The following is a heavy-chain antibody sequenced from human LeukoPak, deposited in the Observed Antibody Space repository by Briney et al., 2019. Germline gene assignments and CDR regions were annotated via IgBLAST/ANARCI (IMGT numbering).Heavy chain of an antibody. V-gene: IGHV4-59*01. J-gene: IGHJ4*02. CDR3: ARYQMYYFDY. CDR2: IYYSGST. CDR1: GGSISSYY. Sequence: PSETLSLTCTVSGGSISSYYWSWIRQSPGKGLEWIGYIYYSGSTNYNPSLKSRVTISVDTSKNQFSLKLSSVTAADTAVYYCARYQMYYFDYWGQGTLVTVSS. D-gene: IGHD5-24*01.